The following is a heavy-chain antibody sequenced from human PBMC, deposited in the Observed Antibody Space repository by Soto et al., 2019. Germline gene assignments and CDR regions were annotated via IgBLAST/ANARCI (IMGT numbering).Heavy chain of an antibody. D-gene: IGHD6-19*01. V-gene: IGHV1-69*13. CDR3: ASDSSGWYRFRH. J-gene: IGHJ1*01. Sequence: SVKVSCKASGGTFSSYAISWVRQAPGQGLEWMGGIIPIFGTANYAQKFQGRVTITADESTSTAYMELSSLRSEDTAVYYCASDSSGWYRFRHWGQGTLGTVPQ. CDR2: IIPIFGTA. CDR1: GGTFSSYA.